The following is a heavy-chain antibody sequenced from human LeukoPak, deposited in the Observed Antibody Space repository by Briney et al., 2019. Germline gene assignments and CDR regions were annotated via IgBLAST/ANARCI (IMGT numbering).Heavy chain of an antibody. J-gene: IGHJ4*02. Sequence: SETLSLTCTVSGGSISSYYWSWIRQPPGKGLEWIGYIYYSGSTNYNPSLKSRVTISVDTSKNQFSLKLSSVTAADTAVYYCARHSGYYDSSGFYWGQGTLVTVSS. CDR2: IYYSGST. D-gene: IGHD3-22*01. CDR3: ARHSGYYDSSGFY. V-gene: IGHV4-59*01. CDR1: GGSISSYY.